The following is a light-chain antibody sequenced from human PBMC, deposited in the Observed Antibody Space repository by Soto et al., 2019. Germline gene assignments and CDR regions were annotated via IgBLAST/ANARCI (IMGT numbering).Light chain of an antibody. Sequence: DIQMTQSPSSLSASVGDRVTITCRAGQSISDYLNWYQQKPWKAPKLLIFAASGLQSGVPSRFSGSGSGTDFTLTISSLQPEDFATYYCQQSYSSPITFGQGTRLEIK. CDR2: AAS. J-gene: IGKJ5*01. V-gene: IGKV1-39*01. CDR3: QQSYSSPIT. CDR1: QSISDY.